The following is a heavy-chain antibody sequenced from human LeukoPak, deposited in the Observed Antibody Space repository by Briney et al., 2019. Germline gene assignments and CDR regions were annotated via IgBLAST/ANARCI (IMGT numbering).Heavy chain of an antibody. V-gene: IGHV3-23*01. CDR1: GFTFSSYA. CDR2: ISGSGGNT. J-gene: IGHJ4*02. CDR3: AKERTSIVVVPAATDY. D-gene: IGHD2-2*01. Sequence: GGSLRLSCAASGFTFSSYAMSWVRQAPGKGLEWVSAISGSGGNTYYADSVKGRFTISRDNSKNTLYLQMTSLRAEDTAVYYCAKERTSIVVVPAATDYWGQGTLVTVSS.